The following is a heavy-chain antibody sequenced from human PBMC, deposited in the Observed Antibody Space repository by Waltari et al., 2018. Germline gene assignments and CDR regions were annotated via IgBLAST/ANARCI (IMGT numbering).Heavy chain of an antibody. CDR3: ARDTPGFWSGSYYYYMDV. CDR2: INPNSGGT. Sequence: QVQLVQSGAEVKKPGASVKVSCKASGYTFTGSYMPWVRQAPGQGLEWMGRINPNSGGTNYAQKFQGRVTMTRDTSISTAYMELSRLRSDDTAVYYCARDTPGFWSGSYYYYMDVWGKGTTVTVSS. D-gene: IGHD3-3*01. CDR1: GYTFTGSY. V-gene: IGHV1-2*06. J-gene: IGHJ6*03.